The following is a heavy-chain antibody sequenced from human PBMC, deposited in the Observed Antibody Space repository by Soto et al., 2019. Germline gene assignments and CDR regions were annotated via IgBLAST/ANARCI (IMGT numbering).Heavy chain of an antibody. J-gene: IGHJ4*02. CDR3: ARVYGNYYDSSGYYFDY. Sequence: SVKVSCKASGGTFSSYAISWVRQAPGQGLEWMGGIIPIFGTANYAQKFQGRVTITADESTSTAYMELSSLRSEDTAVYYCARVYGNYYDSSGYYFDYWGQGTLVTFSS. D-gene: IGHD3-22*01. CDR2: IIPIFGTA. CDR1: GGTFSSYA. V-gene: IGHV1-69*13.